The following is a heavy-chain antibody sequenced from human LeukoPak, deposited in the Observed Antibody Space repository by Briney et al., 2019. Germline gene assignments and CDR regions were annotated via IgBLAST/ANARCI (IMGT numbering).Heavy chain of an antibody. CDR3: ARDQHGDYVFDY. V-gene: IGHV3-74*01. CDR1: GFTFSSYW. D-gene: IGHD4-17*01. Sequence: PGGSLRLSCAASGFTFSSYWMHWVRQAPGKGLVWVSRINSDGSSTSYADSVKGRFTISRDNAKNTLYLQMNRLRAEDTAVYYCARDQHGDYVFDYWGPGTLVTVSS. CDR2: INSDGSST. J-gene: IGHJ4*02.